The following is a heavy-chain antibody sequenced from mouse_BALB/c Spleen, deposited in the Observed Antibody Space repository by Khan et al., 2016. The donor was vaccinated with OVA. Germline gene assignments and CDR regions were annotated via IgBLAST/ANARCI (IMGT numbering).Heavy chain of an antibody. CDR3: ARTRLRWDFDY. D-gene: IGHD1-1*02. CDR2: INPSTGDT. V-gene: IGHV1-7*01. CDR1: GYTFINYW. Sequence: QIQLVQSGAELAKPGASVKMSCKASGYTFINYWILWVKQRPGQGLEWIGNINPSTGDTNNNQNFKDKATLTADKSSRTSYMQLSSLTSEDSAVYYCARTRLRWDFDYWGQGTPLTVSS. J-gene: IGHJ2*01.